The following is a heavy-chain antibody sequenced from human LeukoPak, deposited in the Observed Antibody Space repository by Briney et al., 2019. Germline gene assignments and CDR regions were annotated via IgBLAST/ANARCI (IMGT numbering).Heavy chain of an antibody. CDR2: ISWNSGDI. CDR1: GFTFDDFA. CDR3: AKDIRLGYDSSGLFDY. J-gene: IGHJ4*02. V-gene: IGHV3-9*01. D-gene: IGHD3-22*01. Sequence: GRSLRLSCAAFGFTFDDFAMHWVRQAPGKGLEWVSAISWNSGDIGYADSVKGRFTISRDNAKNSLYLQMNSLRVEDTALYYCAKDIRLGYDSSGLFDYWGQGTLVTVSS.